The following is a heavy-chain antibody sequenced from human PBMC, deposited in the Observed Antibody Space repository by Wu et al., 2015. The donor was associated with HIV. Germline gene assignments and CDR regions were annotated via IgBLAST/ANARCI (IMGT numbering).Heavy chain of an antibody. CDR2: ISGYNDNT. Sequence: QVQLVQSGAEVKKPGASVKVSCKASGYTFTSYGISWVRQAPGQGLEWMGWISGYNDNTNYAQKVQGRVTMTTDPSTSTAYMELRSLRSDDTAVYYCARDDYYDSSSLGLLWYFDLWGRGTLVTVSS. CDR3: ARDDYYDSSSLGLLWYFDL. J-gene: IGHJ2*01. V-gene: IGHV1-18*01. CDR1: GYTFTSYG. D-gene: IGHD3-22*01.